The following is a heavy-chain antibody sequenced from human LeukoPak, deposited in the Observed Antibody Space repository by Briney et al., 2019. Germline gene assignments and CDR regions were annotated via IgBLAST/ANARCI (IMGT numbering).Heavy chain of an antibody. D-gene: IGHD3-3*01. Sequence: SQTLSLTCTVSGGSISSGGYYWSWIRQHPGKGLEWIGYIYHSGSTYYNPSLKSRVTISVDRSKNQFSLKLSSVTAADTAVYYCARGHYDFNYFDYWGQGTLVTVSS. CDR1: GGSISSGGYY. J-gene: IGHJ4*02. V-gene: IGHV4-30-2*01. CDR2: IYHSGST. CDR3: ARGHYDFNYFDY.